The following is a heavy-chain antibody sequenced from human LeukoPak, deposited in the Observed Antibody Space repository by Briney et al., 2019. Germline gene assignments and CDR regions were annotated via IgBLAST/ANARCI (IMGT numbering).Heavy chain of an antibody. V-gene: IGHV3-23*01. CDR2: VSASGSNK. D-gene: IGHD3-16*01. CDR1: GYSFTTYW. Sequence: GESLKISCRGSGYSFTTYWIGGVRQAPGKGPEWVSSVSASGSNKYDPDSVKGRFTTSRANSKSTLYLQTNSLRAEDTAVYYCAKGRVLTGGGFDYWGQGTLVTVSS. CDR3: AKGRVLTGGGFDY. J-gene: IGHJ4*02.